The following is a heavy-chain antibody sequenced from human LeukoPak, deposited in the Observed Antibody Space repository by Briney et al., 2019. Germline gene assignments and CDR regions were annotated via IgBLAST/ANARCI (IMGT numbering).Heavy chain of an antibody. CDR1: GFIFTSSA. CDR3: AADLGYSGYDGPLYYYYGMDV. V-gene: IGHV1-58*01. J-gene: IGHJ6*02. Sequence: SVKVSCKASGFIFTSSAVQWVRQARGQRLEWIGWIVVGSGNTNYAQKFQERVTITRDMSTSTAYMELSSLRSEDTAVYYCAADLGYSGYDGPLYYYYGMDVWGQGTTVTVSS. D-gene: IGHD5-12*01. CDR2: IVVGSGNT.